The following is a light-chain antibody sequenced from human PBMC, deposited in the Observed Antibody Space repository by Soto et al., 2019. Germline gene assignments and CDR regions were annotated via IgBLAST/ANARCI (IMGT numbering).Light chain of an antibody. Sequence: DIQMTQSPSSLSASVGDRVTITCRASENIASYLNWYQQKPGKAPTLLVYAASSLESGAPPRFSGTVSGTDLTLTITSLQPDDLATYFCQQSYSTPWTFGQGTKVEL. CDR2: AAS. CDR3: QQSYSTPWT. V-gene: IGKV1-39*01. CDR1: ENIASY. J-gene: IGKJ1*01.